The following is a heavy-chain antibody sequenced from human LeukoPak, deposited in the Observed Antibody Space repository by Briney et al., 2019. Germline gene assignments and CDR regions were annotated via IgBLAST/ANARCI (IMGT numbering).Heavy chain of an antibody. V-gene: IGHV3-15*01. D-gene: IGHD4-17*01. CDR3: TTHYLTVTTFDY. CDR1: GFTFSNAW. Sequence: GGSLRLSCAASGFTFSNAWMSWVRQAPGKGLEWVGRIKRKTDGGTTDYAAPVKGRFTISRDDSKNTLYVQMNSLKTEDTAVYYRTTHYLTVTTFDYWGQGALVTVSS. CDR2: IKRKTDGGTT. J-gene: IGHJ4*02.